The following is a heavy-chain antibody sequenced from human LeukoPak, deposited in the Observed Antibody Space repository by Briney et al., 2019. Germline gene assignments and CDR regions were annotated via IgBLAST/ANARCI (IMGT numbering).Heavy chain of an antibody. Sequence: SETLSLTCTVSGGSISGYYWTWIRQPAGKGLEWIGRIYPSGNAYYNPSLKSRVTMSVDTSKNQFSLKLSSVTAADTAVYYCARDTNRYGMDVWGQGTTVTVSS. V-gene: IGHV4-4*07. CDR1: GGSISGYY. J-gene: IGHJ6*02. D-gene: IGHD1-14*01. CDR2: IYPSGNA. CDR3: ARDTNRYGMDV.